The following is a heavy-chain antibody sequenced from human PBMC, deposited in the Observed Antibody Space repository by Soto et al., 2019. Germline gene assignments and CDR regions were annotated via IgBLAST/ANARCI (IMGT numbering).Heavy chain of an antibody. D-gene: IGHD2-2*01. Sequence: SETLSLTCTVSGGSISSSSYYWGWIRQPPGKGLEWIGSIYYSGSTYYNPSLKSRVTISVDTSKNQFSLKLSSVTAADTAVYYCARHPFTDCSITSCYGRALTLRRLNWFDPWGQGTLVTVSS. V-gene: IGHV4-39*01. CDR2: IYYSGST. CDR3: ARHPFTDCSITSCYGRALTLRRLNWFDP. J-gene: IGHJ5*02. CDR1: GGSISSSSYY.